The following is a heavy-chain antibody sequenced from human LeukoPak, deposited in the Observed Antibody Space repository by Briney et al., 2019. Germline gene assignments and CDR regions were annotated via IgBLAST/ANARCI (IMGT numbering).Heavy chain of an antibody. CDR3: ARSVDQWLLTFDY. CDR2: IYYSGRT. V-gene: IGHV4-59*01. Sequence: SETLPLTCTVSGGSISSNYWSWIRQSPGKGLEWIGYIYYSGRTDYNPSLKSRVTISVDTSKNQFSLRLSSVTAADTAVYYCARSVDQWLLTFDYWGLGTLVTASS. D-gene: IGHD6-19*01. J-gene: IGHJ4*02. CDR1: GGSISSNY.